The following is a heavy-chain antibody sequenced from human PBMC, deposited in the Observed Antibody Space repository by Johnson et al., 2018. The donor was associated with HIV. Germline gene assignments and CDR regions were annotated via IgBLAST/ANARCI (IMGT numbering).Heavy chain of an antibody. CDR2: ISYDGSNK. CDR1: GFTFSSYA. Sequence: QVLLVESGGGVVQPGRSLRLSCAASGFTFSSYAMHWVRQAPGKGLEWVAVISYDGSNKYSADSVKGRFTISRDNSKHTLYLQMNSLRAEDTAVYYCAKVTTVSNWYAFDIWGQGTMVTVSS. CDR3: AKVTTVSNWYAFDI. J-gene: IGHJ3*02. V-gene: IGHV3-30*04. D-gene: IGHD7-27*01.